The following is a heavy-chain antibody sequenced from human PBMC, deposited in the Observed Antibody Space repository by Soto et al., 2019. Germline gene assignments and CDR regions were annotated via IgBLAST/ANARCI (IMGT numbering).Heavy chain of an antibody. D-gene: IGHD3-10*01. J-gene: IGHJ4*02. Sequence: PSETLSLTCAAYGGSFSGYYWSWIRQPPGKGLEWIGEINHSGSTNYNPPLKSRVTISIDTSKNQFSLKLNSVTAADTAVYYCARVGRGVADYWGQGTLVTVSS. CDR3: ARVGRGVADY. V-gene: IGHV4-34*01. CDR1: GGSFSGYY. CDR2: INHSGST.